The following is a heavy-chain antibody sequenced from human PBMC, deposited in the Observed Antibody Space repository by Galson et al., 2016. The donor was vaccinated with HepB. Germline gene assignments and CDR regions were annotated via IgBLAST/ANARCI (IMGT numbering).Heavy chain of an antibody. J-gene: IGHJ4*02. CDR3: VREGGALRIFDS. Sequence: SLRLSCAASGFTFSSYDMHWVRQAPGKGLEWVAVVWSDGSTKSHADSVKGRFTIARDNSKNTLYLQMNSLRVADTAVYYCVREGGALRIFDSWGQGTLVTVSS. V-gene: IGHV3-33*01. CDR2: VWSDGSTK. CDR1: GFTFSSYD. D-gene: IGHD1-14*01.